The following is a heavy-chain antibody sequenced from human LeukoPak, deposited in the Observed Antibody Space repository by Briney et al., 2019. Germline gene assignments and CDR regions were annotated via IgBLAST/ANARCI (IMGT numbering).Heavy chain of an antibody. V-gene: IGHV3-23*01. CDR1: GFTFSSYA. CDR3: AKDSGSYYYFDY. CDR2: ISGSGGST. J-gene: IGHJ4*02. D-gene: IGHD1-26*01. Sequence: GRSLRLSCAASGFTFSSYAMSWVRRAPGKGLEWVSAISGSGGSTYYADSVKGRLTISRDNSKNTLYLQMNSLRAEDTAVYYCAKDSGSYYYFDYWGQGTLVTVSS.